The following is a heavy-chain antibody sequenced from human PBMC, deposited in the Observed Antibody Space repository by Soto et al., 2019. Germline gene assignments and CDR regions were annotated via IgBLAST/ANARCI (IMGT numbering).Heavy chain of an antibody. CDR2: SRNKANSYST. CDR3: ARFSGSYTRGLAY. Sequence: ESGGGLVQPGGSLRLSCAASGFTFSDHYMDWVRQAPGKGLEWVGRSRNKANSYSTEYAASVKGRFTISRDESKNSLYLQMNSLKTEDTAVYYCARFSGSYTRGLAYWGQGTLVTVSS. V-gene: IGHV3-72*01. D-gene: IGHD1-26*01. CDR1: GFTFSDHY. J-gene: IGHJ4*02.